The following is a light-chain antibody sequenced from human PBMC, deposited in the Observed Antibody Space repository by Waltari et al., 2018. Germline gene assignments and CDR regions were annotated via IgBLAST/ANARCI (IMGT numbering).Light chain of an antibody. V-gene: IGLV2-11*01. J-gene: IGLJ2*01. Sequence: QSALTQPRSGSVAPGQSVTISGTGTSSAVGGYNQVPWYQQHPGKAPKLMIYDVSKRPSGVPDRFSGSKSGNTASLTISGLQAEDEAEYYCCSYAGSYSVVFGGGTKLTVL. CDR3: CSYAGSYSVV. CDR1: SSAVGGYNQ. CDR2: DVS.